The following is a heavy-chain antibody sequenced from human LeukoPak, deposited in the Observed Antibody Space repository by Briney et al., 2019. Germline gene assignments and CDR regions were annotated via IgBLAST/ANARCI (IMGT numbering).Heavy chain of an antibody. CDR1: GGSISSSSYY. Sequence: SSETLSLTCTVSGGSISSSSYYWGWIRQPPGKGLEWIGSIYYSGSTYYNPSLKSRVTISVDTSKNQFSLKLSSVTAADTAVYYCASLGLGVPFDYWGQGTLVTVSS. CDR2: IYYSGST. D-gene: IGHD3-16*01. J-gene: IGHJ4*02. V-gene: IGHV4-39*01. CDR3: ASLGLGVPFDY.